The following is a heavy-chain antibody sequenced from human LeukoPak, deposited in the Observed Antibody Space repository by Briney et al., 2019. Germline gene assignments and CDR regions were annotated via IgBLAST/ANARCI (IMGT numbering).Heavy chain of an antibody. Sequence: SVKVSCKASGGTFSSYAISWVRQAPGQGLEWMGGIIPIFGTANYAQKFQGRVTITADESTSTAYMELSSLRSEDTAVYYCARSGYPTSNWFDPWGQGTLVTVSS. V-gene: IGHV1-69*01. CDR2: IIPIFGTA. CDR3: ARSGYPTSNWFDP. CDR1: GGTFSSYA. D-gene: IGHD3-3*01. J-gene: IGHJ5*02.